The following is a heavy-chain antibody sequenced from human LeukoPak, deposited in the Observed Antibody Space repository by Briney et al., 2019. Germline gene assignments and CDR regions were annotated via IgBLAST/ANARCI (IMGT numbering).Heavy chain of an antibody. J-gene: IGHJ1*01. CDR3: TREGRDRSARFFQY. D-gene: IGHD3-22*01. V-gene: IGHV3-74*01. Sequence: PGGSLRLSCAASGFTVSSNYMSWVRQAPGKGLVWVSRINSDGNTTTYADSVKGRFTISRDNGKTTLYLQMNSLRAEDAAVYYCTREGRDRSARFFQYWGQGTLVTVSS. CDR2: INSDGNTT. CDR1: GFTVSSNY.